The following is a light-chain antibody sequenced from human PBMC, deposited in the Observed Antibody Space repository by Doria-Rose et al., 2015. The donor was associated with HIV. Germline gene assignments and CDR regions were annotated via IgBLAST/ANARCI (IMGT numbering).Light chain of an antibody. CDR2: DGS. Sequence: TQSPGTLSLSPGERATLSCRASQSFSSTCLAWYQLRPDQAPSLLIYDGSTRATGIPDSFSASGSGTDFTLTINRLEPEDFAPYYCLQYGTSWTFGQGTKVEI. CDR3: LQYGTSWT. CDR1: QSFSSTC. J-gene: IGKJ1*01. V-gene: IGKV3-20*01.